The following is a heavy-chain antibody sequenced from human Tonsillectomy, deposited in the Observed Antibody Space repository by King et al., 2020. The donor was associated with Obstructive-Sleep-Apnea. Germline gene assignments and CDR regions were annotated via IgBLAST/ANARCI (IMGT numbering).Heavy chain of an antibody. CDR1: GFTFDDYP. J-gene: IGHJ6*02. CDR2: INWDGEST. V-gene: IGHV3-43*01. Sequence: QLVQSGGVVVQPGGSLRLSCAASGFTFDDYPMHWVRQAPGKGLEWVSLINWDGESTYYADSVEGRFTISRDNSKNSLYLHMNSLRSEDSALYYCAKDRGYCTTSTCYRYGLDVWASGPRSLSP. CDR3: AKDRGYCTTSTCYRYGLDV. D-gene: IGHD2-2*01.